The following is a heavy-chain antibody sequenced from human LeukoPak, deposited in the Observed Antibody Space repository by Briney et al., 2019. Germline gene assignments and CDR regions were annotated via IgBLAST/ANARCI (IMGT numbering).Heavy chain of an antibody. Sequence: PGGSLRLSCAASGFTFSNHAMSWVRQAPGKGLEWVSAISDSGGATYYADSVKGRFTISRDNSKNTLYLQMNSLSPEDTAVYYCAKGRDVVADRGNFDMWGQGTMVTVSP. D-gene: IGHD5-12*01. CDR3: AKGRDVVADRGNFDM. J-gene: IGHJ3*02. CDR1: GFTFSNHA. CDR2: ISDSGGAT. V-gene: IGHV3-23*01.